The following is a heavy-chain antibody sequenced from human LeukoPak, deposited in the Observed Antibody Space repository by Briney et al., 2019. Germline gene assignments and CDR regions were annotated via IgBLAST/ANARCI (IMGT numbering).Heavy chain of an antibody. Sequence: SETLSLTCTVSGGSISSYYWSWIRQPAGKGLEWIGRICTSGSTNYNPSLKSRVTMSVDTSKNQFSLKLSSVTAADTAVYYCARDRWAGYSYGLDYWGQGTLVTVSS. CDR2: ICTSGST. V-gene: IGHV4-4*07. CDR3: ARDRWAGYSYGLDY. CDR1: GGSISSYY. J-gene: IGHJ4*02. D-gene: IGHD5-18*01.